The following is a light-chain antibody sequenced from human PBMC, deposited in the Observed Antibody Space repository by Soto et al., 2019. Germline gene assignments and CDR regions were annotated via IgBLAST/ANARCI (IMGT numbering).Light chain of an antibody. V-gene: IGKV3-20*01. CDR2: AAS. Sequence: EIVLTQSPGTLSLSPGERATLSCRASQSVNSRNFAWYQQKPGQAPTLLIFAASNRASGTPDRFRGSGSGTAFTLTISRLEPEDFAVYYWQQFDRFPRFGQGTKLEI. CDR1: QSVNSRN. J-gene: IGKJ2*03. CDR3: QQFDRFPR.